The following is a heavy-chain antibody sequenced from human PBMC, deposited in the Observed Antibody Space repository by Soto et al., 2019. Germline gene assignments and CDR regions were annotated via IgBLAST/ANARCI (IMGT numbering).Heavy chain of an antibody. CDR1: GFTFRDYA. J-gene: IGHJ4*02. Sequence: GGSLRLSCTASGFTFRDYAMAWVRQAPGKGPEWVSTIRSDGSETFYANSVKGRFIVARDESKSTVDLQLNSLRADDTALYSCAKGRRDSCYSDFDSWGQGTLVTVSS. CDR2: IRSDGSET. V-gene: IGHV3-23*01. CDR3: AKGRRDSCYSDFDS. D-gene: IGHD3-22*01.